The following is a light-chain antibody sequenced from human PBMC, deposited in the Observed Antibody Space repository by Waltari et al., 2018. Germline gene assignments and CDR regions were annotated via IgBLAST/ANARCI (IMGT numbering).Light chain of an antibody. V-gene: IGKV1-5*03. J-gene: IGKJ1*01. CDR1: QSISSW. CDR2: KAS. Sequence: DIQMTQSPSTLSASVGDRVTITCRASQSISSWLAWYQQKPGKAPKLLIYKASSLESGVPSRFCVSGAGTEFTLTISSLQPDDFATYYCQQYNTLLGTFGQGTKVEIK. CDR3: QQYNTLLGT.